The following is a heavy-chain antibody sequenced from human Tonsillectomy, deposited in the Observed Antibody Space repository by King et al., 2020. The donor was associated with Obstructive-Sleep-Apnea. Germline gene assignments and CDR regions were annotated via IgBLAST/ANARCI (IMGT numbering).Heavy chain of an antibody. Sequence: QLQESGPGLVKPSETLSLTCTVSGGSISSYYWSWIRQPPGKGLEWIGYIYYSGSTNYNPSLKSRVTISVDTSKNQFSLKLSSVPAADTAVYYCAREGAVGGHFDLWGRGTLVTVSS. D-gene: IGHD1-26*01. V-gene: IGHV4-59*01. J-gene: IGHJ2*01. CDR2: IYYSGST. CDR1: GGSISSYY. CDR3: AREGAVGGHFDL.